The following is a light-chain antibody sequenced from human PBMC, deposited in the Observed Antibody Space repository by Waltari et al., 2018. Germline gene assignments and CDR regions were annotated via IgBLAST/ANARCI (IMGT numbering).Light chain of an antibody. CDR1: QSVSSD. CDR3: QQRSNWPYT. CDR2: DAS. V-gene: IGKV3-11*01. Sequence: IVLTQSPATLSLSPGERATLSCRASQSVSSDLAWYQQKPGQAPRLLIFDASNRAPGIPARFSGSGSGTNFTLTISSLEPEDFAVYYCQQRSNWPYTFGQGTKLEIK. J-gene: IGKJ2*01.